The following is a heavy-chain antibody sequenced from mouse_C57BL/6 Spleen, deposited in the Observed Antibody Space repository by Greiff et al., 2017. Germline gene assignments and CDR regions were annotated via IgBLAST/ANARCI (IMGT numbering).Heavy chain of an antibody. J-gene: IGHJ4*01. CDR2: INPSTGGT. D-gene: IGHD1-1*01. CDR3: AITTVNAMDY. CDR1: GYSFTGYY. V-gene: IGHV1-42*01. Sequence: VQLQQSGPELVKPGASVKISCKASGYSFTGYYMNWVKQSPEKSLERIGEINPSTGGTTYNQKFKAKATLTVDKSSSTAYMQLKSLTSEDSAVYYCAITTVNAMDYWGQGTSVTVSS.